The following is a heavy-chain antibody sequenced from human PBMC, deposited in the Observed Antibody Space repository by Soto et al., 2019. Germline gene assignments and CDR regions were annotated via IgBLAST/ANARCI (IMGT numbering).Heavy chain of an antibody. CDR2: IYSGGST. Sequence: GGSLRLSCAASGFTVSSNYMSWVRQAPGKGLEWVSVIYSGGSTYYADSVKGRFTISRDNSKNTLYLQMNSLRAEDTAVYYCARAPGFFTFGVVTYYYYYYMDVWGKGTTVTVSS. CDR1: GFTVSSNY. CDR3: ARAPGFFTFGVVTYYYYYYMDV. D-gene: IGHD3-3*01. V-gene: IGHV3-66*01. J-gene: IGHJ6*03.